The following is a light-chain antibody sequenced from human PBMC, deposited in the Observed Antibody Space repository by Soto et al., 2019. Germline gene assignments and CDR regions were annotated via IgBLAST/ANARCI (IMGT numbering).Light chain of an antibody. CDR3: QQSYMDPIT. J-gene: IGKJ5*01. V-gene: IGKV1-39*01. Sequence: DIQMTQSPSCLSASVGNRVTITCRASQSISTYLNCYQKKPGKAPNLLIYDASRLQSGVPSRFSGSGGGTDFTLSISSVQPEDFATYFCQQSYMDPITFGQGTRLEIK. CDR2: DAS. CDR1: QSISTY.